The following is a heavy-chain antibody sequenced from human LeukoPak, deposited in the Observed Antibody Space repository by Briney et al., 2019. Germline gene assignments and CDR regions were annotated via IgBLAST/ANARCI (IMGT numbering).Heavy chain of an antibody. CDR1: GFTFSSYG. D-gene: IGHD1-26*01. CDR2: ISYDGSNK. V-gene: IGHV3-30*18. J-gene: IGHJ4*02. CDR3: AKDLSGSYAFDY. Sequence: GGSLRLSCAASGFTFSSYGMHWVRQAPGKGLEWVAVISYDGSNKYYADSVKGRFTISRDNSKNTLYLQMNSLRAEDTAVYYCAKDLSGSYAFDYWGQGTLVTASS.